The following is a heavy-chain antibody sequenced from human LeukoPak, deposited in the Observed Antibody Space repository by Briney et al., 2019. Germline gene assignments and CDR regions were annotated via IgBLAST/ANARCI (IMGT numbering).Heavy chain of an antibody. CDR2: INPNSGGT. Sequence: EASVKVSCKASGYTFTGYYMYWVRQAPGQGLEWMGWINPNSGGTNYAQKFQGRVTMTRDTSISTAYMELSRLRSDDTAVYYCARENSSSWYWDNYYYYYMDVWGKGTTVTVSS. J-gene: IGHJ6*03. V-gene: IGHV1-2*02. CDR3: ARENSSSWYWDNYYYYYMDV. CDR1: GYTFTGYY. D-gene: IGHD6-13*01.